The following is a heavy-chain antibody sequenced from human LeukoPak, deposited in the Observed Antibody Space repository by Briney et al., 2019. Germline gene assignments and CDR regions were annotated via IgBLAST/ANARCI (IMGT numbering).Heavy chain of an antibody. CDR3: VKESAADATFHFVY. V-gene: IGHV3-33*06. CDR2: LWADGNTA. CDR1: GFTFNIFG. J-gene: IGHJ4*02. Sequence: GGSLRHSCAASGFTFNIFGMHWVRQVPGNGLQWLAVLWADGNTAHYADSVKGRFTISRDSSENTLYLQMNSLRSEDTAVYYCVKESAADATFHFVYWSQGTLVTVSS. D-gene: IGHD6-13*01.